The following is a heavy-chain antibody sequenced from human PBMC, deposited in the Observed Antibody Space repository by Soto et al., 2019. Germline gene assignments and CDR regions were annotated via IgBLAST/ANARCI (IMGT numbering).Heavy chain of an antibody. CDR3: ARDPDPYGSGSYYRSPYYYYYYGMDV. Sequence: LRLSCAASGFTFSSYSMNWVRQAPGKGLEWVSSISSSSSYIYYADSVKGRFTISRDNAKNSLYLQMNSLRAEDTAVYYCARDPDPYGSGSYYRSPYYYYYYGMDVWGQGTTVTVSS. V-gene: IGHV3-21*01. CDR2: ISSSSSYI. D-gene: IGHD3-10*01. CDR1: GFTFSSYS. J-gene: IGHJ6*02.